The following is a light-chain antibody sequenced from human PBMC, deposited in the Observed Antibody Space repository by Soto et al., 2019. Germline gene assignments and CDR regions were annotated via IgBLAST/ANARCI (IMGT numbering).Light chain of an antibody. CDR3: HQYGSSPKT. Sequence: VLTKSACTLSSNKGESATLSCGASQSLGNTYLAWYQQKHGQAPRPLIYGASRRATGIPDRFSGSGSETDFNLTISCLEPEDGAGYCCHQYGSSPKTFGQVAKVDI. CDR2: GAS. V-gene: IGKV3-20*01. CDR1: QSLGNTY. J-gene: IGKJ1*01.